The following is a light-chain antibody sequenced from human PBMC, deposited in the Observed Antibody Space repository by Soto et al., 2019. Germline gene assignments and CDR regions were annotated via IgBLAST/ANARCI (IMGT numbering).Light chain of an antibody. Sequence: DLEMTQSPSSLSASVGDRVTITCQASQDISNYLNWYQQKTGRAAKLLIYDASSLESGVSSRFSGSGSGTHFTFTISSLQPDDIATYNCQQYEDFPLTFGPRTRLDIK. CDR1: QDISNY. CDR2: DAS. CDR3: QQYEDFPLT. J-gene: IGKJ5*01. V-gene: IGKV1-33*01.